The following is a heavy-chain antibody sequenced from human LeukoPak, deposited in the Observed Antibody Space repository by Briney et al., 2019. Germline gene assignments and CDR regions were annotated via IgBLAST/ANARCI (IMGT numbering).Heavy chain of an antibody. CDR3: ARDSYYFGSGSDNTPYNWFDP. Sequence: SETLSLTCTVSGGSISSSSSYWGWIRQPPGKGLEWIGNIYYSGSTYYNPSLKSRVTISVDTSKNQFSLKLSSVTAADTAMYYCARDSYYFGSGSDNTPYNWFDPWGQGTLVTVSS. D-gene: IGHD3-10*01. CDR2: IYYSGST. J-gene: IGHJ5*02. V-gene: IGHV4-39*07. CDR1: GGSISSSSSY.